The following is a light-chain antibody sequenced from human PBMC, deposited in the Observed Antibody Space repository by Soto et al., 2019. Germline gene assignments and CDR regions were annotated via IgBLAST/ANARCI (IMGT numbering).Light chain of an antibody. CDR3: QQLNSYPYT. CDR1: QGISSY. J-gene: IGKJ2*01. V-gene: IGKV1-9*01. Sequence: IRLTQSPSSLSASVGDRVTITCRASQGISSYLAWYQQKPGKAPKLLIYAASTLQSGVPSRFSGSGSGTDFTPTIRSLQPEDFATYYCQQLNSYPYTFGQGTKLEIK. CDR2: AAS.